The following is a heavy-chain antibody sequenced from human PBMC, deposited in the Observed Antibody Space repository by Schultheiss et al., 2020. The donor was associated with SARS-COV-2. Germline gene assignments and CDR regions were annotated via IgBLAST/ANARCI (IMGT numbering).Heavy chain of an antibody. CDR3: ARGATGIPQGFDP. V-gene: IGHV4-34*01. CDR1: GGSFSGYY. CDR2: INHSGST. D-gene: IGHD3-10*01. Sequence: SETLSLTCAVYGGSFSGYYWSWIRQPPGKGLEWIGEINHSGSTNYNPSLKSRVTISVDTSKNQFSLKLSSVTAADTAVYYCARGATGIPQGFDPWGQGTLVTVAS. J-gene: IGHJ5*02.